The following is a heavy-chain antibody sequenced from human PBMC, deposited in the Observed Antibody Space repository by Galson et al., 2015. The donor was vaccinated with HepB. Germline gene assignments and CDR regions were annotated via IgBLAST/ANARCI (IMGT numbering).Heavy chain of an antibody. V-gene: IGHV1-18*01. D-gene: IGHD2-15*01. CDR2: INAYNQNT. CDR1: GYNFPTYY. CDR3: ARGALVVVVDATQNNSFAP. Sequence: SVKVSCKASGYNFPTYYMTWVRQAPGKGLEWMGWINAYNQNTNYAQPLQGRVTMTTDTSTSTAYMELRSLRSDDTAVYYCARGALVVVVDATQNNSFAPWGQGTLITVSS. J-gene: IGHJ5*02.